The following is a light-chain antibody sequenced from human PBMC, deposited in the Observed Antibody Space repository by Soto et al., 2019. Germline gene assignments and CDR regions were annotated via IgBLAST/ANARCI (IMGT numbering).Light chain of an antibody. Sequence: DIQLTHPPSTLSASIGDRVTITCRASQSIGSWLAWYQQRPGKAPNVLIYKASNLERGVPARFSGSGSETEFTLTISSLQPEDFGTYYCQQYSTFPWTYGQGNKVE. CDR1: QSIGSW. V-gene: IGKV1-5*03. J-gene: IGKJ1*01. CDR3: QQYSTFPWT. CDR2: KAS.